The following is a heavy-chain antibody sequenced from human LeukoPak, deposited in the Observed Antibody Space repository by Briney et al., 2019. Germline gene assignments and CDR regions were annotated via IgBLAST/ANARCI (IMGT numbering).Heavy chain of an antibody. V-gene: IGHV4-59*01. CDR2: IYYSGST. CDR3: ARALNGYNDFDY. Sequence: PSENLSLTCTVSGGSISSYYWSWIRQPPGKGLEWMGYIYYSGSTNYNPSLKSRVTISVDTSKNQFSLKLSSVTAADTAVYYCARALNGYNDFDYWGQGTLVTVSS. J-gene: IGHJ4*02. D-gene: IGHD5-24*01. CDR1: GGSISSYY.